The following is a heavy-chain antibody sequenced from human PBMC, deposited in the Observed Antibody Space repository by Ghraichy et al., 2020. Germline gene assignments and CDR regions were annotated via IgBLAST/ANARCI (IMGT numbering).Heavy chain of an antibody. J-gene: IGHJ4*02. CDR1: GFTFSNYW. CDR2: IKEDGSRI. Sequence: VGSLRLSCAASGFTFSNYWMTWVRQAPGKGLEWVANIKEDGSRINYMDSVKGRFTISRDNAKNSLYLQMDSLRADDTALYYCARVVAVDEGFGDWGQGTLVTVSS. D-gene: IGHD3-16*01. CDR3: ARVVAVDEGFGD. V-gene: IGHV3-7*01.